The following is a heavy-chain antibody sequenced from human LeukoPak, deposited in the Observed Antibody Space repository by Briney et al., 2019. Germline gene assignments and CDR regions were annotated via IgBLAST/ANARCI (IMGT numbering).Heavy chain of an antibody. J-gene: IGHJ4*02. Sequence: GGSLRLSCAASGFTFSSYAMSWVRQAPGKGLEWVSAISGSGDSTYYADSVKGRFTISRDNAKNTLYLQMNSLRAEDTAVYYCARGGSSILGGWGQGTLVTVSS. V-gene: IGHV3-23*01. D-gene: IGHD3-16*01. CDR2: ISGSGDST. CDR1: GFTFSSYA. CDR3: ARGGSSILGG.